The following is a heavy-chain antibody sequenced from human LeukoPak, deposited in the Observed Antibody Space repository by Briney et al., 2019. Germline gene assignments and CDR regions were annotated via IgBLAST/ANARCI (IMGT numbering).Heavy chain of an antibody. CDR2: IYYSGST. V-gene: IGHV4-59*01. J-gene: IGHJ3*02. CDR3: ARDRDYFTMVRGVPYGDLAFDI. CDR1: GGSISSYY. D-gene: IGHD3-10*01. Sequence: PSETLSLTCTVSGGSISSYYWSWIRQPPGKGLEWIGYIYYSGSTNYNPSLKSRVTISVDTSKNQFSLKLSSVTAADTAVYYCARDRDYFTMVRGVPYGDLAFDIWGQGAMVTVSS.